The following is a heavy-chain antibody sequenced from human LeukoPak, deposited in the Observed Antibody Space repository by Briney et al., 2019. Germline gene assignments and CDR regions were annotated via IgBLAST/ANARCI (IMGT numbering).Heavy chain of an antibody. CDR1: GYTFTSYG. V-gene: IGHV1-69*06. J-gene: IGHJ4*02. CDR3: ARARGYSYGLSY. CDR2: IIPIFGTA. D-gene: IGHD5-18*01. Sequence: ASVKVSCTASGYTFTSYGISWVRQAPGQGLEWMGGIIPIFGTANYAQKFQGRVTITADKSTSTAYMELSSLRSEDTAVYYCARARGYSYGLSYWGQGTLVTVSS.